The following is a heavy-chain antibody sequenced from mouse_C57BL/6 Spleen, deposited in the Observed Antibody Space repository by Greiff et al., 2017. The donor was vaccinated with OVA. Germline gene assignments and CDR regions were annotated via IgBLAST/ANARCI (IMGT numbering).Heavy chain of an antibody. D-gene: IGHD1-1*01. CDR2: IDPSDSYT. J-gene: IGHJ4*01. Sequence: QVQLQQPGAELVMPGASVKLSCKASGYTFTSYWMHWVKQRPGQGLEWIGEIDPSDSYTNYNQKFKGKSTLTVDTSSSTAYMQLSSLTSEDSAVYYCASTGIYYGSSYGYYAMDYWGQGTSVTVSS. CDR3: ASTGIYYGSSYGYYAMDY. CDR1: GYTFTSYW. V-gene: IGHV1-69*01.